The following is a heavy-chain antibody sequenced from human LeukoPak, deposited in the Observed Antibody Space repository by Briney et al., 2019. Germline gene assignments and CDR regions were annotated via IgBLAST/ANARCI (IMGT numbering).Heavy chain of an antibody. CDR2: ISSNGGST. V-gene: IGHV3-64*01. Sequence: GGSLRLSCAASGFTFSSYAMHWVRQAPGKGLEYVSAISSNGGSTYYANSVRGRFTISRDNSKNTLYLQMGSLRAEDMAVYYCARTDPYDSSGYYYAYFQHWGQGTLVTVSS. D-gene: IGHD3-22*01. J-gene: IGHJ1*01. CDR1: GFTFSSYA. CDR3: ARTDPYDSSGYYYAYFQH.